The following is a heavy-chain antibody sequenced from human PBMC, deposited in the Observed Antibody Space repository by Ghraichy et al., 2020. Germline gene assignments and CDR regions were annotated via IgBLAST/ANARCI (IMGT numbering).Heavy chain of an antibody. CDR1: GFTFSSYW. J-gene: IGHJ4*02. Sequence: LSLTCAASGFTFSSYWMSWVRQAPGKGLEWVANIKQDGSEKYYVDSVKGRFTISRDNAKNSLYLQMNSLRAEDTAVYYCARVGQWLEYIFDYWGQGTLVTVSS. CDR3: ARVGQWLEYIFDY. D-gene: IGHD6-19*01. V-gene: IGHV3-7*01. CDR2: IKQDGSEK.